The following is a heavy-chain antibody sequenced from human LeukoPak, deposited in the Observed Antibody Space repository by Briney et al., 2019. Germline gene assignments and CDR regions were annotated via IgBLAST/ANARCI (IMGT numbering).Heavy chain of an antibody. CDR3: ARSGDYYYGMDV. V-gene: IGHV4-59*01. CDR2: IYYSGST. Sequence: PSETLSLTCTVSGGSISSYYWSWIRQPPGKGLEWIGYIYYSGSTNYIPSLKSRVTISVNTSKNQFSLKLSSVTAADTAVYYCARSGDYYYGMDVWGQGTTVTVSS. CDR1: GGSISSYY. J-gene: IGHJ6*02.